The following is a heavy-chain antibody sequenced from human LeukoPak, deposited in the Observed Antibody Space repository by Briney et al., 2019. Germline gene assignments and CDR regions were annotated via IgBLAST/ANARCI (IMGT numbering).Heavy chain of an antibody. CDR2: IYYSGST. Sequence: SETLSLTCTVSGGSISSGDYYWSWIRQPPGKGLEWIGYIYYSGSTYYNPSLKSRVTISVDTSKNQFSLKLSSVTAADTAVYYCARAVGYVQAFDYWGQGTLVTVSS. CDR1: GGSISSGDYY. V-gene: IGHV4-30-4*01. CDR3: ARAVGYVQAFDY. J-gene: IGHJ4*02. D-gene: IGHD1-1*01.